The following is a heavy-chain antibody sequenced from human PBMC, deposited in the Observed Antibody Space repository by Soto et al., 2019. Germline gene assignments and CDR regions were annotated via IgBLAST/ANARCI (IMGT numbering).Heavy chain of an antibody. Sequence: QVQLVQSGAEVKKPGASVKVSCKASGYTFTDYGIDWVRQAPGQGLEWMGWINAYNDNTNYAQKLQGRVTIATDTSTSTAYMELRSLRSDDTAVYYCARAQGGSYYDYNYYGMDVWGQGTTVTVSS. V-gene: IGHV1-18*01. CDR1: GYTFTDYG. D-gene: IGHD1-26*01. CDR3: ARAQGGSYYDYNYYGMDV. J-gene: IGHJ6*02. CDR2: INAYNDNT.